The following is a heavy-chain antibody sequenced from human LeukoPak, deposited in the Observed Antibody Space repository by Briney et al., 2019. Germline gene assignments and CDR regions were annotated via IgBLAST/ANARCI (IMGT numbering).Heavy chain of an antibody. CDR1: GITFGSYA. CDR2: ISGSGADT. J-gene: IGHJ1*01. Sequence: GGSLRLSCAASGITFGSYAMSWVRQAPGKGLEWISVISGSGADTYYADSVKGRFTVSRDNAKNTLYLQMNSLRAEDTAVYYCASPYSSGLWGQGTLVTVSS. D-gene: IGHD6-25*01. CDR3: ASPYSSGL. V-gene: IGHV3-23*01.